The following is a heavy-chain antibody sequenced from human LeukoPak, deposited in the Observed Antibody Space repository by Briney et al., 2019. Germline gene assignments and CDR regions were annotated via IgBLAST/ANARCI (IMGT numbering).Heavy chain of an antibody. CDR2: VHYSGST. CDR1: GGSISTFY. J-gene: IGHJ4*02. CDR3: AREWSAFDY. V-gene: IGHV4-59*12. Sequence: SETLSLTCTVSGGSISTFYWSWLRQPPGKGLEWIGYVHYSGSTSYNPSLESRVSISIDTSKNQLSLKVRSVIAADTAVYYCAREWSAFDYWGQGALVTVSS. D-gene: IGHD2-15*01.